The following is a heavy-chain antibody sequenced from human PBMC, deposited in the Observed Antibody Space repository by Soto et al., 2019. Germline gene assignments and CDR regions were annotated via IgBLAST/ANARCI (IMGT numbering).Heavy chain of an antibody. CDR3: AKNGLGSAVYYYGMDV. J-gene: IGHJ6*02. Sequence: GGSLRLSCAASGFTFSTYGRHWVRDAPGEGLEWVAVISYDGSNKYYADSVKGRFTISRDNSKNTLYLQMNSLRAEDTAVYYCAKNGLGSAVYYYGMDVWGQGATVTVSS. CDR1: GFTFSTYG. CDR2: ISYDGSNK. D-gene: IGHD2-2*03. V-gene: IGHV3-30*18.